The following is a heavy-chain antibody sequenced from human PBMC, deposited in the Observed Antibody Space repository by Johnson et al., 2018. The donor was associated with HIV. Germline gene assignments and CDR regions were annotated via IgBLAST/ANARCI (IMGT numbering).Heavy chain of an antibody. CDR2: INSKTDGGTT. V-gene: IGHV3-15*01. CDR3: AREGGIVAAQGDAFDI. CDR1: GFTFSNAW. Sequence: VLLVESGGGWVKPGGSLRLSCAASGFTFSNAWMSWVRQAPGKGLAWVGRINSKTDGGTTDYAAPVKGRFTISRDDSKNTLYLQMNSLKTEDTAVYYCAREGGIVAAQGDAFDIWGQGTMVTVSS. J-gene: IGHJ3*02. D-gene: IGHD1-26*01.